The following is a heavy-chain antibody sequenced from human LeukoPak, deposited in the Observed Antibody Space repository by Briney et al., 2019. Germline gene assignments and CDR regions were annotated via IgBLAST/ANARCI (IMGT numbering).Heavy chain of an antibody. CDR1: GYTFTSYY. CDR3: ARGPIYPKSGDYPNYYFDY. V-gene: IGHV1-46*01. J-gene: IGHJ4*02. D-gene: IGHD4-17*01. Sequence: ASVKVSCKASGYTFTSYYMHWVRQAPGQGLEWMGIINPTGGSTSYAQKFQGRVTMTRDTSISTAYMELSSLRSEDTAVYFCARGPIYPKSGDYPNYYFDYWGQGTLVTVSS. CDR2: INPTGGST.